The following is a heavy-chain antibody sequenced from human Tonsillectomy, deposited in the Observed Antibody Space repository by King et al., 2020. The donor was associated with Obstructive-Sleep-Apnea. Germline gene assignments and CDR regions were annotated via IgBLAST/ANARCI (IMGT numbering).Heavy chain of an antibody. CDR1: GYTFTSYG. CDR2: ISANNGNT. D-gene: IGHD1-1*01. Sequence: QLVQSGAEVTKPGASVEVSCKASGYTFTSYGITWVRQAPGQGLECMGWISANNGNTNYPQRLQGRVTMTTETSTRTAYMELRSLRSDDTAVYYWARVLILPGTTYPGDFDFWGQGTLVTVSS. CDR3: ARVLILPGTTYPGDFDF. V-gene: IGHV1-18*04. J-gene: IGHJ4*02.